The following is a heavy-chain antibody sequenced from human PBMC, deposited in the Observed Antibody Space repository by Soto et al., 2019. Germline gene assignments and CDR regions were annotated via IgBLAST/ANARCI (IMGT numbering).Heavy chain of an antibody. CDR2: INAGNGNT. CDR1: GYTFTSYA. J-gene: IGHJ4*02. Sequence: QVQLVQSGAEVKKPGASVKVSCKASGYTFTSYAMHWVRQAPGQRLEWMGWINAGNGNTKYSQKFQGRVTITRDTSASTADMELSSLRSEDTAVYYCARDLSVLRFLEWLLAYWGQGTLVTVSS. CDR3: ARDLSVLRFLEWLLAY. V-gene: IGHV1-3*01. D-gene: IGHD3-3*01.